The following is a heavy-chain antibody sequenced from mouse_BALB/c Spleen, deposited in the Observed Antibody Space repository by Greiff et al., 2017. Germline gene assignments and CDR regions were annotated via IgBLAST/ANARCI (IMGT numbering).Heavy chain of an antibody. D-gene: IGHD2-13*01. Sequence: VKLMESGAELVRPGSSVKISCKASGYAFSSYWMNWVKQRPGQGLEWIGQIYPGDGDTNYNGKFKGKATLTADKSSSTAYMQLSSLTSEDSAVYFCARLEVTRAWFAYWGQGTLVTVSA. CDR3: ARLEVTRAWFAY. V-gene: IGHV1-80*01. CDR2: IYPGDGDT. J-gene: IGHJ3*01. CDR1: GYAFSSYW.